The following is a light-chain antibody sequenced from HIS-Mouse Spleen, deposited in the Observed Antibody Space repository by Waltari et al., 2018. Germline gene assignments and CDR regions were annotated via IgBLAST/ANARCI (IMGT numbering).Light chain of an antibody. CDR2: EVS. Sequence: QSALTQPASVSGSPGQSITISCTGTSSDVGGYNYVSWYQQHPGKAPKLMLYEVSNRPSGVSNRFSCSKSGNTASLTISGLQAEDEADYYCSSYTSSSTFFGTGTKVTVL. CDR3: SSYTSSSTF. CDR1: SSDVGGYNY. J-gene: IGLJ1*01. V-gene: IGLV2-14*01.